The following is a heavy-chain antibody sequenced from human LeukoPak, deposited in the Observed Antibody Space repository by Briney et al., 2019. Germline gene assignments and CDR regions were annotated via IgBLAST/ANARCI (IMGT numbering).Heavy chain of an antibody. Sequence: GGSLRLSCAASGFTFSSYLMHWVRQAPGKGLEYVSSISSNGGSTYYANSVKGRFTISRDNSKNTLFLQMGGLRPEDMAVYYCASMYCSSSSCYHYYFDSWGQGILVTVSS. V-gene: IGHV3-64*01. D-gene: IGHD2-2*01. CDR3: ASMYCSSSSCYHYYFDS. CDR2: ISSNGGST. J-gene: IGHJ4*02. CDR1: GFTFSSYL.